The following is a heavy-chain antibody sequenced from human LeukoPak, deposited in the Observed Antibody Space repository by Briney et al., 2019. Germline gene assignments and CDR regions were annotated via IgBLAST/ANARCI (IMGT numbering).Heavy chain of an antibody. V-gene: IGHV3-23*01. Sequence: GGSLRLSCVASGFTFSSYAMSWVRQAPGKGLEWVSHISGSGGSTYYADSVKGRFTISRDNSKNTLYLQMNSLRAEDTAVYYCALTRGYSGYDPSYYYYGMDVWGQGTTVTVSS. CDR2: ISGSGGST. CDR1: GFTFSSYA. CDR3: ALTRGYSGYDPSYYYYGMDV. J-gene: IGHJ6*02. D-gene: IGHD5-12*01.